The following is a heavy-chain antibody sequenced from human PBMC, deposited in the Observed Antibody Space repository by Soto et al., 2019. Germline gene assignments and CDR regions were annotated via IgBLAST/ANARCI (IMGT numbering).Heavy chain of an antibody. CDR3: ARAYGDYYFDS. V-gene: IGHV1-18*01. J-gene: IGHJ4*02. CDR1: GYTFSSYG. D-gene: IGHD4-17*01. Sequence: QVQLVQSGAELKKPGASLKVSCKASGYTFSSYGISWVRQAPGQGLEWMGWISTYKGDTHYAQKLQGRVTLTTDTSTSTAYMELRSLRYHDTAVYYCARAYGDYYFDSWGQGTLVIVSS. CDR2: ISTYKGDT.